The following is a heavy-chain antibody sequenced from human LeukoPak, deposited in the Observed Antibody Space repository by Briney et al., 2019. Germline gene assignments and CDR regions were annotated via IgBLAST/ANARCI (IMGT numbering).Heavy chain of an antibody. CDR3: PKPAHAFNANISRVPTNTTSYWTA. D-gene: IGHD3-16*01. J-gene: IGHJ5*01. CDR2: LYYSGST. CDR1: GDSISSNSYY. Sequence: SETLSLTCTVSGDSISSNSYYWGWIRQSPGEGLEWIGSLYYSGSTYYNPSLKSRVTISIDTSKNQFSLKLRSVTAADTAVYYWPKPAHAFNANISRVPTNTTSYWTAWGKGTTLTVSP. V-gene: IGHV4-39*07.